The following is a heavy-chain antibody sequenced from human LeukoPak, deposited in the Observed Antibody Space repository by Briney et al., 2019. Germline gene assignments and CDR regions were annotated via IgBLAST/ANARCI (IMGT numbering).Heavy chain of an antibody. D-gene: IGHD6-19*01. CDR2: INPNSGGT. CDR3: ARGTEQWLVRGGRGSFVP. CDR1: GYTFTGYY. V-gene: IGHV1-2*02. J-gene: IGHJ5*02. Sequence: GASVKVSCKASGYTFTGYYMHWVRQAPGQGLEWMGWINPNSGGTNYAQKFQGRVTMTRDKSISTAYMELSRLRSDDTAVYYCARGTEQWLVRGGRGSFVPWGQGTLVTVSS.